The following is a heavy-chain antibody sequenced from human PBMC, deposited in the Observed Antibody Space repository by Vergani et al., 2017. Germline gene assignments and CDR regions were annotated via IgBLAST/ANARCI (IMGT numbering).Heavy chain of an antibody. CDR2: IRGSGGST. CDR1: SFPFPPLP. V-gene: IGHV3-23*01. CDR3: AKATMIVVVITPDY. D-gene: IGHD3-22*01. J-gene: IGHJ4*02. Sequence: EVQLFESGGGFLHPSLSLPLXFPSSSFPFPPLPLPLVPQAPGKGLGLVPAIRGSGGSTYYADSVKGRFTISRDNSKNTLYLQMNSRRAEATAVYYCAKATMIVVVITPDYWGQGTLVTVSS.